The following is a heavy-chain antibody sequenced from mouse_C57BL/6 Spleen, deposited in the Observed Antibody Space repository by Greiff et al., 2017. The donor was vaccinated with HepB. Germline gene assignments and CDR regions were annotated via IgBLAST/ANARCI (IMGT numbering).Heavy chain of an antibody. CDR1: GFTFTDYY. D-gene: IGHD1-1*01. CDR2: IRNKANGYTT. V-gene: IGHV7-3*01. Sequence: EVKVEESGGGLVQPGGSLSLSCAASGFTFTDYYMSWVRQPPGKALEWLGFIRNKANGYTTEYSASVKGRFTISRYNSQSILYLQMNALRAEDRATYYCASLITTVVPSYAMDYWGQGTSVTVSS. J-gene: IGHJ4*01. CDR3: ASLITTVVPSYAMDY.